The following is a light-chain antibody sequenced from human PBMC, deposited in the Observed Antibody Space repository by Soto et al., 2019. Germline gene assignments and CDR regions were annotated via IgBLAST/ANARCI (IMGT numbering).Light chain of an antibody. CDR1: SSNIGSNI. Sequence: QSVLTQPPSASGTPGQRVTISCSGSSSNIGSNIVNWYQQLPGTAPKLLIYSNNHRPSGVPDRFSGSKSGTSASLAISGLQSEDEADYYCAAWDDSLNGLWVFGGGTKVTVL. CDR3: AAWDDSLNGLWV. V-gene: IGLV1-44*01. CDR2: SNN. J-gene: IGLJ2*01.